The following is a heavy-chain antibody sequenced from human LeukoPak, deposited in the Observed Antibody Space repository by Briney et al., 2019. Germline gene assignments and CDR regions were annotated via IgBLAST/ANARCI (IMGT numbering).Heavy chain of an antibody. Sequence: SSETLSLTCAVYGGSFSGYYWSWIRQPPGKGLEWIGEINHSGSTNYNPSLKSRVTISVDTSKNQFSLKPSSVTAADTAVYYCARQLYYYDSSGYYAFDPWGQGTLVTVSS. D-gene: IGHD3-22*01. CDR2: INHSGST. CDR1: GGSFSGYY. CDR3: ARQLYYYDSSGYYAFDP. J-gene: IGHJ5*02. V-gene: IGHV4-34*01.